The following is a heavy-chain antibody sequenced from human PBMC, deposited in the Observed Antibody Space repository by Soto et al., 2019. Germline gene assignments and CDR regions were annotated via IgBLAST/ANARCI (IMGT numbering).Heavy chain of an antibody. Sequence: SETLSLTCSVSGGSISHYYWSGIRQSPGKGLEWIGYAYYSGSTDYNPSLKSRVTMSVDTSKNQVSLKLNSVTTADTAVYYCARDRSTYGGGGTGEVKENWFDPWGPGTLVTVSS. V-gene: IGHV4-59*01. D-gene: IGHD2-8*01. J-gene: IGHJ5*02. CDR2: AYYSGST. CDR1: GGSISHYY. CDR3: ARDRSTYGGGGTGEVKENWFDP.